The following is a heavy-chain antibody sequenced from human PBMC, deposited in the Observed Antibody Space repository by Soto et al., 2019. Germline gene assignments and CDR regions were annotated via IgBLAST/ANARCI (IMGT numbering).Heavy chain of an antibody. J-gene: IGHJ6*03. Sequence: PSETLSLTCTVSGGSISSYYWSWIRQPPGKGLEWIWYIYYSGSTNYNPSLKSRVTISVDTSKNQFSLKLSSVTAADTAVYYCARPKRTTVTNYYYYYYMDVWGKGTTVTVSS. CDR3: ARPKRTTVTNYYYYYYMDV. CDR2: IYYSGST. CDR1: GGSISSYY. D-gene: IGHD4-17*01. V-gene: IGHV4-59*08.